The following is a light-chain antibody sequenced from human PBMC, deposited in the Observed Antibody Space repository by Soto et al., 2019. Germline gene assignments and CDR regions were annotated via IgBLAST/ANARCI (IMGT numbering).Light chain of an antibody. Sequence: QSVLTQQPSASGTPGQRVTISCSGSSSNIGSHTVDWYQQFPGTAPKLLIYSNNQRPSGVPDRFSGSKSGTSASLAISGLQSEDEADYYCAAWDDSLNGHVFGGGTKVTVL. V-gene: IGLV1-44*01. CDR2: SNN. J-gene: IGLJ2*01. CDR3: AAWDDSLNGHV. CDR1: SSNIGSHT.